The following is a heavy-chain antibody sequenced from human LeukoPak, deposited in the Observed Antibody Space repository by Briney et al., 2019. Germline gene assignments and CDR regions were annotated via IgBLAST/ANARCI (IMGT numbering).Heavy chain of an antibody. V-gene: IGHV4-34*01. D-gene: IGHD4-17*01. J-gene: IGHJ5*02. Sequence: SETLSLTCAVYGGSFSGYYWSWIRQPPGKGLEWIGDINHYGSTHYNPSLKSRVTMSVDTSKNQFSLKLSSVTAADTAVYYCARDLLTVTTGGHLGAFDPWGQGTLVTVSS. CDR2: INHYGST. CDR3: ARDLLTVTTGGHLGAFDP. CDR1: GGSFSGYY.